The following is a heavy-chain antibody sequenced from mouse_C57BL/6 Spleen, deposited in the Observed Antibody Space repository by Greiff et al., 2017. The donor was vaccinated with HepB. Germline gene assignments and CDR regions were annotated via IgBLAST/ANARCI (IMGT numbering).Heavy chain of an antibody. CDR1: GYTFTSYT. CDR2: INPSSGYT. V-gene: IGHV1-4*01. D-gene: IGHD4-1*01. J-gene: IGHJ2*01. CDR3: ARGGTGYFDY. Sequence: VQLQESGAELARPGASVKMSCKASGYTFTSYTMHWVKQRPGQGLEWIGYINPSSGYTKYNQKFKDKATLTADKSSSTAYMQLSSLTSEDSAVYYCARGGTGYFDYWGQGTTLTVSS.